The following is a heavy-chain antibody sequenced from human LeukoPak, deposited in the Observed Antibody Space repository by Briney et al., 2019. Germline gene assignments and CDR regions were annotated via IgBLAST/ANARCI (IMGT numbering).Heavy chain of an antibody. CDR3: ARDIGDYYYYYGMDV. V-gene: IGHV7-4-1*02. J-gene: IGHJ6*02. Sequence: ASVKVSCKASGYTFTSYAMNWVRQAPGQGLEWMGWINTNTGNPTYAQGFTGRFVFSLDTSVSTAYLQISSLKAEDTAVYYCARDIGDYYYYYGMDVWAKGPRSPSP. CDR2: INTNTGNP. CDR1: GYTFTSYA. D-gene: IGHD3-16*02.